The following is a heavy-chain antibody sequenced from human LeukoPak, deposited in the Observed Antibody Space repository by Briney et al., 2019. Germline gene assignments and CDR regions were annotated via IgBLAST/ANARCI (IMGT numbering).Heavy chain of an antibody. CDR1: GGSFSGSY. Sequence: SETLSLTCAVYGGSFSGSYWSWIRQPPGKGREWMGEINHIGRTNSNPPLKSRVTISVDTSKNQFSLKLSSVTAADTAVYYCARGPDILTGYYATTGDYWGQGTLVTVFS. CDR2: INHIGRT. CDR3: ARGPDILTGYYATTGDY. D-gene: IGHD3-9*01. J-gene: IGHJ4*02. V-gene: IGHV4-34*01.